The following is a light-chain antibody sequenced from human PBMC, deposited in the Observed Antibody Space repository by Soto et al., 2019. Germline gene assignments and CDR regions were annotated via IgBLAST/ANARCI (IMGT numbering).Light chain of an antibody. CDR1: SSNIGAGYD. CDR2: GNS. Sequence: QAVVTQPPSVSGAPGQRVTISCTGSSSNIGAGYDVHWYQQLPGTAPKLLIYGNSNRPSGVPDRFSGSKSGTSASVAITGLQAEDEADYYCQSYDSSLTVVFGGGTQLTVL. CDR3: QSYDSSLTVV. V-gene: IGLV1-40*01. J-gene: IGLJ2*01.